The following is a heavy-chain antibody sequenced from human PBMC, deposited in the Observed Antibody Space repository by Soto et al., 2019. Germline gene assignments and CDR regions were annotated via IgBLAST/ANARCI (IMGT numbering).Heavy chain of an antibody. CDR1: GGSISSDY. Sequence: SETLSLTCTVSGGSISSDYWSWIRQPAGKGLEWIGRIYTSENTHYNPSLRSQVNMSLDTSKNQLSLNLTSVTAADTAVYYCARGVGRSSWTSFDSWGQGTLVTVSS. D-gene: IGHD6-13*01. CDR3: ARGVGRSSWTSFDS. CDR2: IYTSENT. J-gene: IGHJ4*02. V-gene: IGHV4-4*07.